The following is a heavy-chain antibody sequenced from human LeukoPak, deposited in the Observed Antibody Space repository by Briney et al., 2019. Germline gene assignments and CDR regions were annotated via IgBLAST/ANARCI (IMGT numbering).Heavy chain of an antibody. CDR2: IYSGGST. CDR3: ARDEGGSPENYFDY. CDR1: GFTVSSNY. Sequence: PGGSLRLSCAASGFTVSSNYMSWVRQAPGKGLEWVSVIYSGGSTYYADSVKGRFTISRDNSKNTLYLQMNSLRAEDTAVYYCARDEGGSPENYFDYWGQGTLVTVSS. V-gene: IGHV3-66*01. D-gene: IGHD3-16*01. J-gene: IGHJ4*02.